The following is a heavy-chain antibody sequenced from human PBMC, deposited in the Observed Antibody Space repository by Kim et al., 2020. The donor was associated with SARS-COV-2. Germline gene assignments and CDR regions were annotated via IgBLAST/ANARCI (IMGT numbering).Heavy chain of an antibody. V-gene: IGHV4-31*02. D-gene: IGHD3-10*01. CDR2: GST. Sequence: GSTYYNPSLKSRVTISVDTSKNQFSLKLSSVTAADTAVYYCAVDTGRRNHWGQGTLVTVSS. CDR3: AVDTGRRNH. J-gene: IGHJ4*02.